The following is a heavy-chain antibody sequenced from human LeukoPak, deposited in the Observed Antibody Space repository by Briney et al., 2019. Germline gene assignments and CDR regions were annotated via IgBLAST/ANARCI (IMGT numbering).Heavy chain of an antibody. Sequence: HPGGSLRLSCAASGFTFSSYAMSWVRQAPGKGLEWVSAISGSGGSTYYADSVKGRFTISRDNSKNTLYLQMNSLRAEDTAVYYCAKGRVSYGDHEYFQHWGQGTLVTVSS. V-gene: IGHV3-23*01. CDR3: AKGRVSYGDHEYFQH. CDR2: ISGSGGST. CDR1: GFTFSSYA. D-gene: IGHD4-17*01. J-gene: IGHJ1*01.